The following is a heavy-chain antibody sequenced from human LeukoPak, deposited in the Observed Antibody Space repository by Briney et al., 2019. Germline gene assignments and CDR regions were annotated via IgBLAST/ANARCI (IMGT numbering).Heavy chain of an antibody. CDR1: GFSLSGYW. V-gene: IGHV3-74*01. Sequence: GGSLRLSCAASGFSLSGYWMHWVRQAPGKGLVWVSRISPEGSGTTYADPVKGRFTISRDNSKNTLYLQMNSLRDEDAAVYHCARDLDYYDTSGSSQGYWGQGTLVTVSP. D-gene: IGHD3-22*01. J-gene: IGHJ4*02. CDR2: ISPEGSGT. CDR3: ARDLDYYDTSGSSQGY.